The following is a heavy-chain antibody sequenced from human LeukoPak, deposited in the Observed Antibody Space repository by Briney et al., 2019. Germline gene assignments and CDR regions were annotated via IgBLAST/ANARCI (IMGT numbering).Heavy chain of an antibody. J-gene: IGHJ4*02. CDR1: GYTFISYG. CDR2: ISAYNGNT. CDR3: ATARGSGWDLDY. V-gene: IGHV1-18*01. D-gene: IGHD6-19*01. Sequence: ASVKVSCKASGYTFISYGISWVRQAPGQGLEWMGWISAYNGNTNYAQKLQGRVTMTTDTSTSTAYMELRSLRSDDTAVYYCATARGSGWDLDYWGQGTLVTVSS.